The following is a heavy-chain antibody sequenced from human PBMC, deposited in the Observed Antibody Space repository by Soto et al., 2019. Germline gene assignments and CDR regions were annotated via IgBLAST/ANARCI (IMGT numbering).Heavy chain of an antibody. D-gene: IGHD4-17*01. CDR2: IYHSGST. CDR1: GGSISSGGYS. J-gene: IGHJ4*02. Sequence: QLQLQESGSGLVKPSQTLSLTCAVSGGSISSGGYSWSWIRQPPGKGLEWIGYIYHSGSTYYNPPLMSRVSTSLDRSKKQFSRKLSSVTAAETAVYYCARGMTTVTTLDYWGQGTLVTVSS. CDR3: ARGMTTVTTLDY. V-gene: IGHV4-30-2*01.